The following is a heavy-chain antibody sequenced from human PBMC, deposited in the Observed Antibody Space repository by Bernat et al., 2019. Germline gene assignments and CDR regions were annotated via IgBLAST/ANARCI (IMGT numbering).Heavy chain of an antibody. D-gene: IGHD6-6*01. CDR1: GGSISSGGYS. CDR2: IYHSGNN. J-gene: IGHJ5*02. Sequence: QLQLQESGSGLVKPSQTLSLTCAVSGGSISSGGYSSSWIRQSPGKGLELIGYIYHSGNNYYNPSLKSRVTMSVDRSKNRFSLKLTSVTAADTAVYYCARDNSSSWGRFHWFDPWGQGTLVTVSS. V-gene: IGHV4-30-2*06. CDR3: ARDNSSSWGRFHWFDP.